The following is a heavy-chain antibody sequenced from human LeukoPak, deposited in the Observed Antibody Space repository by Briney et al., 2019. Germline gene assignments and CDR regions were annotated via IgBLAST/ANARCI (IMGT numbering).Heavy chain of an antibody. Sequence: GASVKVSCKASGYTFTSYYMHWVRQAPGQGLEWMGIINPSGGSTSYAQKFQGRVTMTRDTSTSTVYMELSSLRSEDTAVYYCARDGGIAVASAPHSWYYFDYWGQGTLVTVSS. CDR1: GYTFTSYY. J-gene: IGHJ4*02. V-gene: IGHV1-46*01. D-gene: IGHD6-19*01. CDR2: INPSGGST. CDR3: ARDGGIAVASAPHSWYYFDY.